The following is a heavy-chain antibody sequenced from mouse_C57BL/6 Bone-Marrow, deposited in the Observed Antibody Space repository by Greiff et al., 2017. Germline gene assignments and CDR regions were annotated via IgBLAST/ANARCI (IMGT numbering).Heavy chain of an antibody. J-gene: IGHJ1*03. CDR1: GYTFTSYW. V-gene: IGHV1-55*01. CDR3: ARRSLVATDWYFDV. CDR2: IYPGSGST. D-gene: IGHD1-1*01. Sequence: QVQLQQPGAELVKPGASVKMSCKASGYTFTSYWITWVKQRPGQGLEWIGDIYPGSGSTNYNEKFKSKATLTVDTSSSTAYMHLSSLTSEDSAVYYCARRSLVATDWYFDVWGTGTTVTVSS.